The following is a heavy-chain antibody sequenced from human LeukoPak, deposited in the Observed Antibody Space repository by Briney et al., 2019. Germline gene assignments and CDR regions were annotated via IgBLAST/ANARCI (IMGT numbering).Heavy chain of an antibody. V-gene: IGHV1-2*02. Sequence: ASVKVSCKTSGYTFTGYYVHWVRQAPGQGLEWMGWINPNSGGTNYAQKFQGRVTLTSDTSISTAYMELSRLTSDDTAMYYCAKSRTYTGYDAFDNWGQGTLVTVSS. CDR3: AKSRTYTGYDAFDN. CDR1: GYTFTGYY. J-gene: IGHJ4*02. D-gene: IGHD5-12*01. CDR2: INPNSGGT.